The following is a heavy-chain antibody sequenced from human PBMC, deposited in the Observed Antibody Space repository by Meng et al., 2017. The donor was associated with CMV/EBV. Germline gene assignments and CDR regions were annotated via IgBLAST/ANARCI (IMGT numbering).Heavy chain of an antibody. CDR2: INPNSGGT. CDR3: ARGYYYDSSGYYY. D-gene: IGHD3-22*01. J-gene: IGHJ4*02. Sequence: QVQLVQSGAEVTKPGXSEKVSCKASGYTFTGYYMHWVRQAPGQGLEWMGWINPNSGGTNYAQKFQGRVTMTRDTSISTAYMELSRLRSDDTAVYYCARGYYYDSSGYYYWGQRTLVTVSS. CDR1: GYTFTGYY. V-gene: IGHV1-2*02.